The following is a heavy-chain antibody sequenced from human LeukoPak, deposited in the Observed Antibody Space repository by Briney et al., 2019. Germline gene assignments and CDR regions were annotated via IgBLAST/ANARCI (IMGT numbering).Heavy chain of an antibody. CDR3: ARVSSSHYYYYGMDV. Sequence: ASVKVSCKASGYTFTSYGINWVRQAPGQGLEWMGWISAYNGSTNSAQKLQGRVTMTTDTSTSIAYMELRSLRSDDTAVYYCARVSSSHYYYYGMDVWGQGTTVTVSS. J-gene: IGHJ6*02. CDR2: ISAYNGST. D-gene: IGHD2-2*01. V-gene: IGHV1-18*01. CDR1: GYTFTSYG.